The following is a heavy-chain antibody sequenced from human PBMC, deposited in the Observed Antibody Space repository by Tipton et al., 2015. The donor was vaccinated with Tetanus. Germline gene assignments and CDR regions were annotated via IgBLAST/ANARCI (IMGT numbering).Heavy chain of an antibody. Sequence: QLVQSGPEVKKPGSSVKVSCKSSGGPFYKHGIDWVRQAPGLGLEWMGGIIPASGATNYAHKFQGRVTMTADASTTTVHMELSNLRSDDTAVYYCVRDRAAAGGSDYWGQGTLVTV. V-gene: IGHV1-69*01. CDR3: VRDRAAAGGSDY. CDR2: IIPASGAT. D-gene: IGHD6-25*01. J-gene: IGHJ4*02. CDR1: GGPFYKHG.